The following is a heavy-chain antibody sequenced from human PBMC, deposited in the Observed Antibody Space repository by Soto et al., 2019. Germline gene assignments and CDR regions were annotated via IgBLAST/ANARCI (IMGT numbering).Heavy chain of an antibody. CDR2: ISYDGSNK. V-gene: IGHV3-30*18. CDR1: RFTFIGYG. D-gene: IGHD6-19*01. CDR3: AKDLDSSGWYRFHFDAFDI. J-gene: IGHJ3*02. Sequence: WGPLRLPWAVSRFTFIGYGRHWVRQAPGKGLEWVAVISYDGSNKYYADSVKGRFTISRDNSKNTLYLQMNSLRAEDTAVYYCAKDLDSSGWYRFHFDAFDIWGQGTMVTVSS.